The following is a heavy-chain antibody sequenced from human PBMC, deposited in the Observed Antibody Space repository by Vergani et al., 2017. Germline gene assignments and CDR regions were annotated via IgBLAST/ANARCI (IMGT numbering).Heavy chain of an antibody. D-gene: IGHD4-11*01. CDR1: GGSFTSYH. CDR3: ARVNTETNGHLYYYYYMDV. V-gene: IGHV4-34*01. J-gene: IGHJ6*03. Sequence: QVQLQQWGGGLLKPSETLSLTCVVNGGSFTSYHWTWIRQSPGEGLEWVGDIDHTGRPDYNPSLKSLFTMSVDKSRNQFSLTLNSVTATDTAIYFCARVNTETNGHLYYYYYMDVWGQGTAVTVS. CDR2: IDHTGRP.